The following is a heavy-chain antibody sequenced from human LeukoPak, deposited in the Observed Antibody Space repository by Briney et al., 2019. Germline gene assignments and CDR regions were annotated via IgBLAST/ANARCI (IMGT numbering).Heavy chain of an antibody. J-gene: IGHJ4*02. CDR2: ISGSGGST. Sequence: PVGSLRLSCAASGFTFSTYAMSWVRQAPGKGLEWVSGISGSGGSTYYADSVEGRFTISRDNSKNTLYLQMNNLRAEDTAVYYCARNYCDYWGQGTLVTVSS. CDR1: GFTFSTYA. V-gene: IGHV3-23*01. CDR3: ARNYCDY.